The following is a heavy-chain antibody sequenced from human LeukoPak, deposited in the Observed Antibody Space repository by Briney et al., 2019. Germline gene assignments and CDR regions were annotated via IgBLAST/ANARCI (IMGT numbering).Heavy chain of an antibody. V-gene: IGHV3-21*01. D-gene: IGHD2-15*01. CDR1: GFTFSSYS. CDR3: ARAPRVATRAIDY. Sequence: GGSLRLSCAASGFTFSSYSMNWVRQAPGKGLEWVSSISSSSSYIYYADSVKGRFTISRDNAKNSLYLQMNSLRAEDTAVYYCARAPRVATRAIDYSGQGTLVTVSS. J-gene: IGHJ4*02. CDR2: ISSSSSYI.